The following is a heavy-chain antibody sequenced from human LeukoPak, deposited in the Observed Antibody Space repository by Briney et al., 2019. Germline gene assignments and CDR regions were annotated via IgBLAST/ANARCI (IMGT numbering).Heavy chain of an antibody. Sequence: GGSLRLSCAVSGFTFSSYSMIWVRQAPGKGLEWVSSIRSSGSYIYYADSVKGRFTISRNNAKNSLYLQMNSLRAEDTAVYYCAREKVITFGGVIVIPESLDYWGQGTLVTVSS. CDR2: IRSSGSYI. CDR1: GFTFSSYS. D-gene: IGHD3-16*02. CDR3: AREKVITFGGVIVIPESLDY. V-gene: IGHV3-21*01. J-gene: IGHJ4*02.